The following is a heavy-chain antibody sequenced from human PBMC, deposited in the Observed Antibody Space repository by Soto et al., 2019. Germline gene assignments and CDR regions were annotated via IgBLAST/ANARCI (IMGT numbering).Heavy chain of an antibody. Sequence: EVQLVESGGGLVQPDRSLRLSCAASGFTFDDYAMHWVRQAPGKGLEWVSGISWNSGSIGYADSVKGRFTISRDNAKNSLYLQMNSLRAEDTALYYCAKQLPLAYCGGDCSKGPFDYWGQGTLVTVSS. CDR1: GFTFDDYA. J-gene: IGHJ4*02. D-gene: IGHD2-21*02. CDR2: ISWNSGSI. CDR3: AKQLPLAYCGGDCSKGPFDY. V-gene: IGHV3-9*01.